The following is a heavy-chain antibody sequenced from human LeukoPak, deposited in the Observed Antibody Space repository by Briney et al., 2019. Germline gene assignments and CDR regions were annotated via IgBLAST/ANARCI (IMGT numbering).Heavy chain of an antibody. CDR1: GGSISSSSYY. D-gene: IGHD3-3*01. CDR3: ARSTFGDYSFDY. Sequence: PETLSLTCTVSGGSISSSSYYWGWIRQPPGKGLEWIGYIFHSGSTNSNPSLKSRVSISVDTSKNQFSLNLRFVTAADTAVYYCARSTFGDYSFDYWGQGTLVTVSS. J-gene: IGHJ4*02. V-gene: IGHV4-61*05. CDR2: IFHSGST.